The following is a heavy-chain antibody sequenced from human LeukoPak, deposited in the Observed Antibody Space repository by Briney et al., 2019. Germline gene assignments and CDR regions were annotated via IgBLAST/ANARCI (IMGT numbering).Heavy chain of an antibody. D-gene: IGHD1-26*01. CDR3: ARDRVGAPDY. J-gene: IGHJ4*02. CDR1: GFTFSNYS. CDR2: ISSSSSYI. Sequence: GGSLRLSCAASGFTFSNYSMNWVRQAPGKGLEWVSSISSSSSYIYYADSVKGRFTISRDNAKNSLYLQMNSLRAEDTAVYYCARDRVGAPDYWGQGTLVTVSS. V-gene: IGHV3-21*01.